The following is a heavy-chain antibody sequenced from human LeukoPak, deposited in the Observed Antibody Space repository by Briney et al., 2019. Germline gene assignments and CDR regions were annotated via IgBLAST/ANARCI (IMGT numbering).Heavy chain of an antibody. V-gene: IGHV4-38-2*02. J-gene: IGHJ4*02. CDR1: AYSISSGYY. CDR3: ARGLYYYDSSGYYAPIDY. CDR2: IYHSGST. D-gene: IGHD3-22*01. Sequence: SETLSLTCTVSAYSISSGYYWGWIRQPPGKGLEWIGSIYHSGSTSYNPSHKSRVTISVDTSKNQFSLKLSSVTAADTAVYYCARGLYYYDSSGYYAPIDYWGQGTLVTVSS.